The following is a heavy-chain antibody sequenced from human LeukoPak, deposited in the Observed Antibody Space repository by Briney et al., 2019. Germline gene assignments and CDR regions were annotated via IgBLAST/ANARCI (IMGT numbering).Heavy chain of an antibody. CDR3: AKEAGSGWTIFDY. V-gene: IGHV3-23*01. CDR1: GFTFNSHA. Sequence: GGSLRLSCAASGFTFNSHAMSWVRQAPGKGLEWVSAISGSGGSTFYADSVKGRFTISRDNSKNTLYLQMNSLRGEDTAVYYCAKEAGSGWTIFDYWGQGTLVTVSS. CDR2: ISGSGGST. J-gene: IGHJ4*02. D-gene: IGHD6-19*01.